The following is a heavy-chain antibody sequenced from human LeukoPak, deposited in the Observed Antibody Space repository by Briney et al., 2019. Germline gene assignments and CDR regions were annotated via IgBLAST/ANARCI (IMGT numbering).Heavy chain of an antibody. D-gene: IGHD4-23*01. V-gene: IGHV5-51*01. J-gene: IGHJ4*02. CDR3: ARHTTVGGSLRFDY. CDR1: GYGSISYW. CDR2: ICPGDADT. Sequence: GESPKIPSKGSGYGSISYWNGWVGQMPGKGLEYMGIICPGDADTRYSQYFQGQVTISAARSITTAYPQWSSLKASDTAMYYCARHTTVGGSLRFDYWGQGTLVTVSS.